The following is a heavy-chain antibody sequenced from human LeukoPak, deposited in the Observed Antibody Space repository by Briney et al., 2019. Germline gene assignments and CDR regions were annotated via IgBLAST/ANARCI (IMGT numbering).Heavy chain of an antibody. V-gene: IGHV4-59*01. Sequence: SETLSLTCTVSGGSISSYYWSWIRQPPGKGLEWIGYIYYSGSTNYNPSLKSRVTISVDTSKNQFSPKLSSVTAADTAVYYCARKTYYYDSSGIYYYYYYMDVWGKGTTVTVSS. J-gene: IGHJ6*03. CDR2: IYYSGST. D-gene: IGHD3-22*01. CDR1: GGSISSYY. CDR3: ARKTYYYDSSGIYYYYYYMDV.